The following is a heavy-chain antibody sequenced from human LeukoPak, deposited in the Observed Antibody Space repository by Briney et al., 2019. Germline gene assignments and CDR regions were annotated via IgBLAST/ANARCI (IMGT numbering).Heavy chain of an antibody. V-gene: IGHV3-30*14. CDR2: ISHDGSNK. D-gene: IGHD3-10*01. CDR1: GFTFSSYP. CDR3: ARRGPFSLVLGY. J-gene: IGHJ4*02. Sequence: GGSLRLSCAASGFTFSSYPMHWVRQAPGLGLQWVAVISHDGSNKYYEDSVKGRFTISRDNSKSTLYLQMNSLRAEDTAVYYCARRGPFSLVLGYWGQGTLVTVSS.